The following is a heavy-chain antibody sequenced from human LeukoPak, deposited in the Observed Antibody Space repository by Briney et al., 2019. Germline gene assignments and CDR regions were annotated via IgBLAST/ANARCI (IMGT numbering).Heavy chain of an antibody. CDR1: GFTFSTFG. J-gene: IGHJ4*02. CDR3: VRDNLKYSTY. Sequence: GGSLRLSCAASGFTFSTFGMNWVRQAPGKGLEWVSYISSSSGTIYYADSVKGRFTISRDNAKNSLFLQMNSLKAEDTAVYYCVRDNLKYSTYWGQGTLVTVSS. CDR2: ISSSSGTI. V-gene: IGHV3-48*01. D-gene: IGHD2/OR15-2a*01.